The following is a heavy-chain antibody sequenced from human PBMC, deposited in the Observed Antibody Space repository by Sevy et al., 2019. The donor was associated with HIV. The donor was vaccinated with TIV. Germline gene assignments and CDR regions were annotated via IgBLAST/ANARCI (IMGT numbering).Heavy chain of an antibody. D-gene: IGHD5-18*01. CDR3: AAGAPVGPAMVSNFDH. V-gene: IGHV3-33*01. CDR1: GFTFSIYG. Sequence: GGSLRLSCAASGFTFSIYGMHWVRQAPGKGLEWVALIWYDGNYKYYADSVKGRFTISRDNSRSTLYLEMNSLRAKDTAVYYCAAGAPVGPAMVSNFDHWGQGALVTVSS. J-gene: IGHJ4*02. CDR2: IWYDGNYK.